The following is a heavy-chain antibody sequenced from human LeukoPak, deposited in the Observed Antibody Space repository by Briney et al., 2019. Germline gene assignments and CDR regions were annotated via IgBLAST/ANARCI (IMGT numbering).Heavy chain of an antibody. J-gene: IGHJ5*02. CDR1: GGYISSYY. CDR2: IYYTGST. CDR3: ARGRAARGYCSGGSCYDWFDP. D-gene: IGHD2-15*01. Sequence: PSETLSLTCTVSGGYISSYYWSWIRQPPGKGLEWIGYIYYTGSTNYTPSLKSRVTISVDTSKNQFSLKLSSVTAADPAVYYCARGRAARGYCSGGSCYDWFDPWGQGTLVTVSS. V-gene: IGHV4-59*01.